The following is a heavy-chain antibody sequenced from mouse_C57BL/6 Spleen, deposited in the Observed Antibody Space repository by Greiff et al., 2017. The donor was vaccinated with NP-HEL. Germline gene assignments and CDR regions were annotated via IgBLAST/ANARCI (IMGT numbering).Heavy chain of an antibody. CDR2: IDPETGGT. CDR3: TRYYYGTHHWYFDG. CDR1: GYTFTDYE. Sequence: QVHVKQSGAELVRPGASVTLSCKASGYTFTDYEMHWVKQTPVHGLEWIGAIDPETGGTAYNQKFQGKAILTADKSSSTAYMELRSLTSEDSAVYYGTRYYYGTHHWYFDGWGTGTTVTVAS. V-gene: IGHV1-15*01. J-gene: IGHJ1*03. D-gene: IGHD1-1*01.